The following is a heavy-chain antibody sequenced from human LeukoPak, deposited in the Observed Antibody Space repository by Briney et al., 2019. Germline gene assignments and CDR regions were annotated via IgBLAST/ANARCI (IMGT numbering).Heavy chain of an antibody. CDR2: VGAIGSSTI. CDR1: GFTFSSYS. V-gene: IGHV3-48*01. Sequence: GGSLRLSCAASGFTFSSYSMNWVRQAPGRGLEWVSYVGAIGSSTISYADSVMGRFTISRDNAKNSVFLQMNSLRAEDTAVYYCARDLHYAFDIWGQGTMVTVSS. CDR3: ARDLHYAFDI. J-gene: IGHJ3*02.